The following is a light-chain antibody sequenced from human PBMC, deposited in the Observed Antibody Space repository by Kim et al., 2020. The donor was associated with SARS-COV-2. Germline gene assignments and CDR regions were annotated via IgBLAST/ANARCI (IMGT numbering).Light chain of an antibody. CDR1: QSVSSY. CDR3: QQRSNWPPLT. J-gene: IGKJ4*01. V-gene: IGKV3-11*01. Sequence: LSPGERATLSCRASQSVSSYLAWYQQKPGQAPRLRIYDASNRATGIPARFSGSGSGTDFTLTISSLEPEDFAVYYCQQRSNWPPLTFGGGTKVEI. CDR2: DAS.